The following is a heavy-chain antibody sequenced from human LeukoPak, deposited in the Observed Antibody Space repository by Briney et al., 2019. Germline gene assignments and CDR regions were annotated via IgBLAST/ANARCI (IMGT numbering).Heavy chain of an antibody. V-gene: IGHV3-21*01. CDR1: GFTFSSYS. J-gene: IGHJ4*02. CDR3: ARDPNTYYYGSGLIIDY. D-gene: IGHD3-10*01. CDR2: ISSSSSYI. Sequence: GGSLRLSCAASGFTFSSYSMNWVRQAPGKGLEWVSSISSSSSYIYYTDSVKGRFTISRDNAKNSLYLQMNSLRAEDTAVYYCARDPNTYYYGSGLIIDYWGQGTLVTVSS.